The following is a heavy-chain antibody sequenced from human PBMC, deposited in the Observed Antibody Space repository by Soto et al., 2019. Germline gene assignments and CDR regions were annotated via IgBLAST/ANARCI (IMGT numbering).Heavy chain of an antibody. Sequence: GGSLRLSCAALGFTFSRYGMHWVRQAPGKGLEWVAVISYVGSNKYYADSVKGRFTISRDNSKNTLYLQMNSLRAEDTAVYYCAKDRGIAAGFYYYYGMDVWGQGTTVTVSS. CDR3: AKDRGIAAGFYYYYGMDV. V-gene: IGHV3-30*18. D-gene: IGHD6-13*01. CDR2: ISYVGSNK. J-gene: IGHJ6*02. CDR1: GFTFSRYG.